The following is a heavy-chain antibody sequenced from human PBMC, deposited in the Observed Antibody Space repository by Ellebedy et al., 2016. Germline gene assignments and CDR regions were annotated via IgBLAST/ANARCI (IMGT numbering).Heavy chain of an antibody. D-gene: IGHD3-10*01. CDR3: ARGEGITMVRGVMSELWYFDL. Sequence: GGSLRLSCAASGFTFSNYGMHWVRQAPGKGLEWVALIWYDGSNEFYADSVKGRFNISRDNYKKTLYLQMNSLRAEDTAVYYCARGEGITMVRGVMSELWYFDLWGRGTLVTVSS. J-gene: IGHJ2*01. V-gene: IGHV3-33*01. CDR1: GFTFSNYG. CDR2: IWYDGSNE.